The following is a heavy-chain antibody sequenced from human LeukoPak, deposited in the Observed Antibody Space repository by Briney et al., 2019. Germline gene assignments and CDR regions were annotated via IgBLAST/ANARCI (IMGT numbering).Heavy chain of an antibody. D-gene: IGHD2-21*01. CDR3: AKDRVVGPFAAHYYYYGMDV. J-gene: IGHJ6*02. CDR2: ISWNSGSI. Sequence: QAGRSLRLSCAASGFTLDDYAMHWVRQAPGKGLEWVSGISWNSGSIGYADSVKGRFTISRDNAKNSLYLQMNSLRAEDTALYYCAKDRVVGPFAAHYYYYGMDVWGQGTLVTVSS. V-gene: IGHV3-9*01. CDR1: GFTLDDYA.